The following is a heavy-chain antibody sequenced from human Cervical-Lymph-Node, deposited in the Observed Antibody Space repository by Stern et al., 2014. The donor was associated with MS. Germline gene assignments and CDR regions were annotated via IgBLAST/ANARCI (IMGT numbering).Heavy chain of an antibody. D-gene: IGHD6-19*01. V-gene: IGHV5-51*01. CDR3: ARHCAKREQCAFDY. J-gene: IGHJ4*02. CDR1: GYSFTNYW. CDR2: IYPGDADT. Sequence: EVQLEESGAAVKKPGESLKISCKGSGYSFTNYWIGWGRQMHGQGLEWRGVIYPGDADTKYRPSFQGRVTMSADKSIRTASLQWSSLKASDTAMYYCARHCAKREQCAFDYWGQGTLVTVSS.